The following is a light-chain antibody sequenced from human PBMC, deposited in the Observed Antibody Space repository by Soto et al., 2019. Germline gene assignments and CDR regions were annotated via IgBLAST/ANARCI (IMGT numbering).Light chain of an antibody. CDR2: WAS. CDR3: QQYLSALPRC. Sequence: DIVMTQSPDSLPLSLGERATINCKSSQSLLFRSNNKNYLAWYQQKPGQPPKLLVSWASTRQPGVPDRFNGSGSGTDFTLTINSLQAEDVAVYYCQQYLSALPRCFGGGTKVEIK. CDR1: QSLLFRSNNKNY. V-gene: IGKV4-1*01. J-gene: IGKJ4*01.